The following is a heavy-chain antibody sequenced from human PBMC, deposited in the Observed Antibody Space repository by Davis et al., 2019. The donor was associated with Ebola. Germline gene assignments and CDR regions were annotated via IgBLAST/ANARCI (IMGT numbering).Heavy chain of an antibody. J-gene: IGHJ4*02. CDR2: IKQDGSDK. CDR1: GFTFSSYW. Sequence: GESLKISCAASGFTFSSYWMSWVRQAPGKGLEWVANIKQDGSDKNYVDSVKGRFTISRDNAKNSLYLQMNSLRAEDTAVYYCAKDLGTLAVAGLDYWGQGTLVTVSS. D-gene: IGHD6-19*01. V-gene: IGHV3-7*03. CDR3: AKDLGTLAVAGLDY.